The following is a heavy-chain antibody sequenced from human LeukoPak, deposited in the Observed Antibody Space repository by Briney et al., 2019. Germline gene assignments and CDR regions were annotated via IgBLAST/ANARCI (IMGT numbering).Heavy chain of an antibody. CDR2: IIPIFGTA. Sequence: SVKVSCKASGGTFSSYAISWVRQAPGQGLEWMGGIIPIFGTANYAQKFQGRVTITADKSTSTAYMELSSLRSEDTAVYYCASAYGDHLRGAFDIWGQGTMVTVSS. D-gene: IGHD4-17*01. V-gene: IGHV1-69*06. CDR3: ASAYGDHLRGAFDI. J-gene: IGHJ3*02. CDR1: GGTFSSYA.